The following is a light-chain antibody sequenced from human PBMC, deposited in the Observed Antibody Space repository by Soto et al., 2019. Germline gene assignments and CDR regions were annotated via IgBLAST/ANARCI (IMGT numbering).Light chain of an antibody. Sequence: QSALTQPASVCGSSRQSITISCTGTSSDIGGYNYVSWYQQHPGKAPKPVVYDVSNRPSGVSDRCSGSKSANTACLTISGLQTEDEADYFCSSHTTGSTLYVFGTGTKLTVL. J-gene: IGLJ1*01. CDR2: DVS. CDR3: SSHTTGSTLYV. V-gene: IGLV2-14*01. CDR1: SSDIGGYNY.